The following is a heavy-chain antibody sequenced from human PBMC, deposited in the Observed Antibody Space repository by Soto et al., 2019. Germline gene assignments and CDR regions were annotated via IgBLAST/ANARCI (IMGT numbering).Heavy chain of an antibody. CDR1: GGSISSYY. Sequence: SETLSLTCTVSGGSISSYYWSWIRQPPGKGLEWIGYIYYSGSTNYNPSLKSRVTISVDTSKNQFSLKLSSVTAADTAVYYCARGRQRGYSGSKNWFDPWGQGTLVTVSS. CDR2: IYYSGST. J-gene: IGHJ5*02. D-gene: IGHD5-12*01. V-gene: IGHV4-59*08. CDR3: ARGRQRGYSGSKNWFDP.